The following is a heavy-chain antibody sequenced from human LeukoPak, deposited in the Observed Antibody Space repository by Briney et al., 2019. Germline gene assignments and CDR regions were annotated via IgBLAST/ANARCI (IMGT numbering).Heavy chain of an antibody. V-gene: IGHV1-69*05. CDR2: IIPIFGTA. CDR1: GGTFSSYA. J-gene: IGHJ6*03. D-gene: IGHD2-2*01. Sequence: SVKVSCKASGGTFSSYAISWVRQAPGQGLEWMGGIIPIFGTANYAQKFQGRVTITTDESTSTAYMELSSLRSEDTAMYYCASGDCSSTSCFYYYYYYMDVWGKGTTVTVSS. CDR3: ASGDCSSTSCFYYYYYYMDV.